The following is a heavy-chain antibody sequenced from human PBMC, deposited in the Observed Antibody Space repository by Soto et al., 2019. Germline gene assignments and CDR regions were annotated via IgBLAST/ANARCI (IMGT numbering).Heavy chain of an antibody. Sequence: QVQLVESGGGVVQPGRSLRLSCAASGFTFSSYAMHWVRQAPGKGLEWVAVISYDGSNKYYADSVKGRFTISRDNSKNTLYLQMNSLRAEDTAVYYCARAGYCSGGSCYFTFQYFYYWGQGTLVTVSS. D-gene: IGHD2-15*01. J-gene: IGHJ4*02. V-gene: IGHV3-30-3*01. CDR3: ARAGYCSGGSCYFTFQYFYY. CDR2: ISYDGSNK. CDR1: GFTFSSYA.